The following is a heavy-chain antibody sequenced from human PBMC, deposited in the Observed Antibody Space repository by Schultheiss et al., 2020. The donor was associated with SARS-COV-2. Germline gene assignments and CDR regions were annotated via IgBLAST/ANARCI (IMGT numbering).Heavy chain of an antibody. J-gene: IGHJ4*02. CDR2: IYYSGCT. Sequence: SETLSLTCTVSGGSISSGGYYWSWIRQPPGKGLEWIDYIYYSGCTNYNPSLKSRVTISVDTSKNQFSLKLSSVTAADTAVYYCAREGPRGVGGVCSGGSCYSSGDYWGQGTLVTVSS. CDR3: AREGPRGVGGVCSGGSCYSSGDY. V-gene: IGHV4-61*08. D-gene: IGHD2-15*01. CDR1: GGSISSGGYY.